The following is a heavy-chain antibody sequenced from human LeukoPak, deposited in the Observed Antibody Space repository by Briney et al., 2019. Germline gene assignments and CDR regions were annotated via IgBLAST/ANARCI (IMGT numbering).Heavy chain of an antibody. CDR2: ISYDGSNK. Sequence: GRSLRLSCAASGFTFSSYAMHWVRQAPGKGLEWVAVISYDGSNKYYADSVKGRLTISRDNSKNTLYLQMNSLRAEDTAVYYCARALKVRYFDWLLPRYWGQGTLVTVSS. J-gene: IGHJ4*02. V-gene: IGHV3-30*04. CDR3: ARALKVRYFDWLLPRY. CDR1: GFTFSSYA. D-gene: IGHD3-9*01.